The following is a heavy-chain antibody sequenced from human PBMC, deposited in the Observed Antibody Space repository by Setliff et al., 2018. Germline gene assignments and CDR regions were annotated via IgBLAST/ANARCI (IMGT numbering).Heavy chain of an antibody. D-gene: IGHD3-22*01. V-gene: IGHV4-4*07. CDR1: GGSISSYY. CDR3: AGDSSGYKPFTY. Sequence: SETLSLTCIVSGGSISSYYWSWIRQPAGKGLEWIGRIYSSGTTNYNPSLKSRVTMSVDTSKNQFSLKLSSVTAADTAVYYCAGDSSGYKPFTYWGQGTLVTVSS. CDR2: IYSSGTT. J-gene: IGHJ4*02.